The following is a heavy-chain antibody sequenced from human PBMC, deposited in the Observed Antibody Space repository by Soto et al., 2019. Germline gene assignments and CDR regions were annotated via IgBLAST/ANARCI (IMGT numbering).Heavy chain of an antibody. CDR2: IQSGGST. CDR3: TRADVHCNGVRCYGVPMAV. D-gene: IGHD2-15*01. Sequence: EVQLVESGGDLVQPGGSLRLSCAASGFSVNSKYMSWVRQAPGKGLEWVSLIQSGGSTYYAGSVKGRFTISRDFSENTLFLQMNRLRVEDTAVYYCTRADVHCNGVRCYGVPMAVWGKGTTVTVSA. J-gene: IGHJ6*04. CDR1: GFSVNSKY. V-gene: IGHV3-66*01.